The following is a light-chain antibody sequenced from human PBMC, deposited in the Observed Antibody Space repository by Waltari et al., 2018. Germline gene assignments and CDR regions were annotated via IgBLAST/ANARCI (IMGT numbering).Light chain of an antibody. V-gene: IGLV2-14*01. Sequence: QSALTQPASVSGSPGQSITISCPGTSSDVGGYHYVSWYQQHPGKAPKLMIYDVSNRPSGVSNRFSGSKSGNTASLTISGLQAEDEADYYCSSYTSTDVVFGGGTKLTVL. J-gene: IGLJ2*01. CDR1: SSDVGGYHY. CDR3: SSYTSTDVV. CDR2: DVS.